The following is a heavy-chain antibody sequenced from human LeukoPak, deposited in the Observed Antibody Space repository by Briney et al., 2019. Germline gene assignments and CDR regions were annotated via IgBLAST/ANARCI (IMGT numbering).Heavy chain of an antibody. CDR3: ARDSAVAGTKLFDY. Sequence: ASVKVSCKASGYTFTSYGISWVRQAPGQGLEWMGWISAYNGNTNYAQKLQGRVTMTTDTSTSTAYMELRSLRSDDTAVYCCARDSAVAGTKLFDYWGQGTLVTVSS. V-gene: IGHV1-18*01. CDR2: ISAYNGNT. D-gene: IGHD6-19*01. CDR1: GYTFTSYG. J-gene: IGHJ4*02.